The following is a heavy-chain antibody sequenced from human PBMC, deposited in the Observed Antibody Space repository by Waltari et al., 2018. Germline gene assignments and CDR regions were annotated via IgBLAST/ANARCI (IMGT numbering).Heavy chain of an antibody. D-gene: IGHD3-9*01. V-gene: IGHV3-23*04. Sequence: EVQLVESGGGLVQPGGSLRLSCAASGFTFKNFAMSWVRQAPGKGLEWVSPITESGDTFYADSVKGRFATSRDNYKNTLSLQMNSLRAEDTAVYYCAKRWAIYYFEYWGQGNLVTVSS. CDR2: ITESGDT. CDR3: AKRWAIYYFEY. J-gene: IGHJ4*02. CDR1: GFTFKNFA.